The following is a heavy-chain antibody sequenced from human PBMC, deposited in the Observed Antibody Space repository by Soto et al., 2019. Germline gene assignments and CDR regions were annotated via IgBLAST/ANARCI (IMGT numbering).Heavy chain of an antibody. Sequence: PSETLSLTCTVSGGSISSYYWSWIRQPPGKGLEWIGYIYYSGSTNYNPSLKSRVTISVDTSKNQFSLKLSSVTAADTAVYYCARDKSGMDVWGQGTTVTVA. J-gene: IGHJ6*02. CDR2: IYYSGST. CDR1: GGSISSYY. CDR3: ARDKSGMDV. V-gene: IGHV4-59*01.